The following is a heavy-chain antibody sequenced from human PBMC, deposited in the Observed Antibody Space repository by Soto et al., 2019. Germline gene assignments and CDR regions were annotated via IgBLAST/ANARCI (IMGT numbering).Heavy chain of an antibody. CDR1: GFTFSSYA. J-gene: IGHJ5*02. V-gene: IGHV3-23*01. D-gene: IGHD6-19*01. CDR2: ISGSGGST. Sequence: QAGGSLRLSCAASGFTFSSYAMSWVRQAPGKGLEWVSAISGSGGSTYYADSVKGRFTISRDNSKNTLYLQMNSLRAEDTAVYYCAKDLRGSGWYWDNWFDPWGQGTLVTVSS. CDR3: AKDLRGSGWYWDNWFDP.